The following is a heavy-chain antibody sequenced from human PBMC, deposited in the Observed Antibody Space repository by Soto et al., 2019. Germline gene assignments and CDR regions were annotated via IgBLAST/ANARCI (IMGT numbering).Heavy chain of an antibody. J-gene: IGHJ5*02. V-gene: IGHV1-3*01. Sequence: GASVKVSCKTSGYTFTRNAIHCVRQAPGQSLEWIGRINACNGDTKYSQKLQGRVTMTTDTSTSTAYMELRSLRSDDTAVYYCARDPYSYDSSGYLDPWGQGTLVTVSS. D-gene: IGHD3-22*01. CDR2: INACNGDT. CDR3: ARDPYSYDSSGYLDP. CDR1: GYTFTRNA.